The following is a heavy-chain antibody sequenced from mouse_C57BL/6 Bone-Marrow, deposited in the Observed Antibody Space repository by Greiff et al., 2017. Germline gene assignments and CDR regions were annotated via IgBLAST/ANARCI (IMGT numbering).Heavy chain of an antibody. CDR2: IDPENGDT. CDR1: GFNIKDDY. D-gene: IGHD1-1*01. Sequence: VQLQQSGAELVRPGASVKLSCTASGFNIKDDYMHWVKQRPEQGLEWIGWIDPENGDTEYASKFQGKATITADTSSNSAYLQLIRLTSEDTAVYYSTTCGCASSPWFAYWGQGTLVTVSA. V-gene: IGHV14-4*01. CDR3: TTCGCASSPWFAY. J-gene: IGHJ3*01.